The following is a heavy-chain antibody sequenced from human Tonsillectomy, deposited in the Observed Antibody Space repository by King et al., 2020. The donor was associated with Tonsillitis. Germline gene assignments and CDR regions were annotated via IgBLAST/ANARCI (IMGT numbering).Heavy chain of an antibody. CDR3: AKVGIGLSDWYFDL. J-gene: IGHJ2*01. V-gene: IGHV3-30*18. CDR1: GFTFGNYA. Sequence: VQLVESGGGVVQPGTSLRLSCAASGFTFGNYAMHWVRQAPDKGLEWVALIAYDASYENYGDSVKGRFTISRDNSKNTLYLEMNSLRVEDTAVYYCAKVGIGLSDWYFDLWGRGTLVTVSS. CDR2: IAYDASYE. D-gene: IGHD3-16*01.